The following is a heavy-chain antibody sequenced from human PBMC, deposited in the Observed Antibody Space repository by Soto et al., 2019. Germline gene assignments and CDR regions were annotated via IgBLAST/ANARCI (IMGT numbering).Heavy chain of an antibody. CDR2: ISYDGSNK. Sequence: PGGSLRLSCAASGFTFSSYAMHWVRQAPGKGLEWVAVISYDGSNKYYAESVKGRFTISRDNSKNTLYLQMNSLRAEDTAVYYCARVGCTGGSCKPYAYYAMDVWGQGTTVTVSS. D-gene: IGHD2-15*01. J-gene: IGHJ6*02. CDR1: GFTFSSYA. V-gene: IGHV3-30-3*01. CDR3: ARVGCTGGSCKPYAYYAMDV.